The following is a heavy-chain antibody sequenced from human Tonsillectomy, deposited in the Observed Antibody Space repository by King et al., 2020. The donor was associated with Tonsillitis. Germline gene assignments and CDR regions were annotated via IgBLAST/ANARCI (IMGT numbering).Heavy chain of an antibody. CDR1: GFTFSSSA. J-gene: IGHJ4*02. CDR3: VKGGAGRWYLPGYDY. CDR2: VSGSGGGT. D-gene: IGHD6-13*01. V-gene: IGHV3-23*04. Sequence: VQLVESGGGLVQPGGSLRLSCAASGFTFSSSAMAWVRQAPGEGLEWVAAVSGSGGGTFYAASVKGRFTIFRDNSKNTLYLQMNSLRDEDTAVYYCVKGGAGRWYLPGYDYWGQGTQVTVSS.